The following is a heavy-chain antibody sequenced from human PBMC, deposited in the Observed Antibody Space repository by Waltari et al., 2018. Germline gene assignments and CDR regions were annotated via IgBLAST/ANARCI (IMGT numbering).Heavy chain of an antibody. CDR3: ARVPNSYGYSYFDY. V-gene: IGHV3-53*01. Sequence: EVQLVEPGGGLIEPGGSLRLSCAASGSTVSTTSLSWVRQAPGKGREWVSGIYSGGSTYYADSVKGRFTISRDNSKNTLYLQMNSLRAEDTAVYYCARVPNSYGYSYFDYWGQGTLVTVSS. D-gene: IGHD5-18*01. J-gene: IGHJ4*02. CDR2: IYSGGST. CDR1: GSTVSTTS.